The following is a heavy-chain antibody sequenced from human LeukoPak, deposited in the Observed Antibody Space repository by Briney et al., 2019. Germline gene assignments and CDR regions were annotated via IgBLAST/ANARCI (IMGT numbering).Heavy chain of an antibody. CDR1: GFTFDDYA. J-gene: IGHJ6*02. CDR3: TKDKGSYTGCCYHDNYAMDV. CDR2: ISWNSGSI. Sequence: GGSLRLSCAASGFTFDDYAMHWVRHAPGKGLEWVSGISWNSGSIDYADSVKGRFIISRDNAKNSLYLQMNSLRAEDTALYYCTKDKGSYTGCCYHDNYAMDVWGQGTTVTVS. D-gene: IGHD3-16*02. V-gene: IGHV3-9*01.